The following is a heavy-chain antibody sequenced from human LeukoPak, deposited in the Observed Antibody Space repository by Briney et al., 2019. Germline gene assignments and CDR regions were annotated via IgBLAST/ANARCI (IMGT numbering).Heavy chain of an antibody. CDR2: ISGSGGNT. J-gene: IGHJ3*02. D-gene: IGHD3-10*01. CDR1: GFTFSSYA. V-gene: IGHV3-23*01. Sequence: TGGSLRLSCAASGFTFSSYAMSWVRQAPGKGLEWVSAISGSGGNTYYADSVKGRFTISRDNSKNTLYVQMNSLRAEDTAIYYCAKAFAMVHDAFDIWGQGTMVTVSS. CDR3: AKAFAMVHDAFDI.